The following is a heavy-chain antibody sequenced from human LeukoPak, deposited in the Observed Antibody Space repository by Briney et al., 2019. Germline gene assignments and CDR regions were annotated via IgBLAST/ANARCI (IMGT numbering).Heavy chain of an antibody. CDR3: AREVGNQLGTWELQLPGDY. CDR1: GGSFSGYY. J-gene: IGHJ4*02. CDR2: INHSGST. D-gene: IGHD1-26*01. Sequence: TSETLSLTCAVYGGSFSGYYWSWIRQPPGKGLEWIGEINHSGSTNYNPSLKSRVTISVDTSKNQFSLKLSSVTAADTAVYYCAREVGNQLGTWELQLPGDYWGQGTLVTVSS. V-gene: IGHV4-34*01.